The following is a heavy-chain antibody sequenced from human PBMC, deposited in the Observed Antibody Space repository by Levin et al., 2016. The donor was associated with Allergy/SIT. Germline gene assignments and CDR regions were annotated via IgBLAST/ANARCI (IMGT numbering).Heavy chain of an antibody. CDR1: GYTFTGYY. J-gene: IGHJ6*02. CDR2: INPNSGGT. Sequence: ASVKVSCKASGYTFTGYYMHWVRQAPGQGLEWMGWINPNSGGTNYAQKFQGWVTMTRDTSISTAYMELSRLRSDDTAVYYCARAPLAYCSGGSCYHIGRIYYYYGMDVWGQGTTVTVSS. D-gene: IGHD2-15*01. V-gene: IGHV1-2*04. CDR3: ARAPLAYCSGGSCYHIGRIYYYYGMDV.